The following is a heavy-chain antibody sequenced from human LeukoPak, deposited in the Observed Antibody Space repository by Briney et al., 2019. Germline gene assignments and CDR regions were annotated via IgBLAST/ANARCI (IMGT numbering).Heavy chain of an antibody. CDR2: ISYDGSNK. Sequence: GRSLRLSCAASGFTFSSYAMHWVRQAPGKGLEWVAVISYDGSNKYYADSVTGRFTISRDNSKNTLYLQMNSLRAEDTAVYYCARLSGIAVAGTRVYGMDVWGQGTTVTVSS. CDR3: ARLSGIAVAGTRVYGMDV. J-gene: IGHJ6*02. CDR1: GFTFSSYA. D-gene: IGHD6-19*01. V-gene: IGHV3-30-3*01.